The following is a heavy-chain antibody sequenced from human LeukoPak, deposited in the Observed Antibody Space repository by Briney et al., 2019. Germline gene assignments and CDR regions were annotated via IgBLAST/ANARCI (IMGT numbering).Heavy chain of an antibody. J-gene: IGHJ3*02. CDR2: IYYSGST. V-gene: IGHV4-59*01. CDR3: ARVRDYYDSSGYYYRTNDDAFDI. CDR1: GGSISSYY. Sequence: SETLSLTCTVSGGSISSYYWSWVRQPPGKGLEWIGYIYYSGSTNYNPSLKSRVTISVDTSQNQFPLKLSSVTAADTAVYYCARVRDYYDSSGYYYRTNDDAFDIWGQGTMVTVSS. D-gene: IGHD3-22*01.